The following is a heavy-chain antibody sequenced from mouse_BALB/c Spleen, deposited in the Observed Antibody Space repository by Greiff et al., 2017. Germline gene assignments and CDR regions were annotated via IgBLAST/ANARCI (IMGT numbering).Heavy chain of an antibody. J-gene: IGHJ3*01. CDR3: AGDTEFAY. Sequence: VQLQQSGAELARPGASVKLSCKASGYTFTSYWMQWVKQRPGQGLEWIGAIYPGDGDTRYTQKFKGKATLTADKSSSTAYMQLSSLASEDSAVYYCAGDTEFAYWGQGTLVTVSA. CDR2: IYPGDGDT. V-gene: IGHV1-87*01. CDR1: GYTFTSYW.